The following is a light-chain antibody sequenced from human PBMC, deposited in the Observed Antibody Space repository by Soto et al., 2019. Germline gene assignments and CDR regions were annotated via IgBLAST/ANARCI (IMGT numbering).Light chain of an antibody. CDR1: QTVNTN. CDR2: DAS. J-gene: IGKJ2*01. V-gene: IGKV3-15*01. Sequence: EIVMTQSPATLSVSPGERATLACRASQTVNTNFAGYQQKPGQAPRLLIRDASTRATGIPARFSGSGSGTECTRLISSLQADDFAVYYCQQYKDWPRSTFGQWTKLELK. CDR3: QQYKDWPRST.